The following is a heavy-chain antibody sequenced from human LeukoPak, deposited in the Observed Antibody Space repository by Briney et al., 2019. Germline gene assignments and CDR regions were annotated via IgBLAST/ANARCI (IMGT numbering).Heavy chain of an antibody. Sequence: GGSLRLSCAASGFTLSDYNMHWVRQAPGKGLERVSVISIDGSNKYYADSVKGRFTISRDNSKNTLYLQMNSLRAEEPAVYYCARNPVGYCGGGSSLGTTFYYWGQGTLVTVSS. CDR2: ISIDGSNK. J-gene: IGHJ4*02. D-gene: IGHD2-15*01. CDR1: GFTLSDYN. CDR3: ARNPVGYCGGGSSLGTTFYY. V-gene: IGHV3-30*04.